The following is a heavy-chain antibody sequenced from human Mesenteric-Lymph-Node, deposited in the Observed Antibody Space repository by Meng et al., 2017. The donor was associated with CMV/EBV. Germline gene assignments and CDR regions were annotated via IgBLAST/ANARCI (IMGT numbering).Heavy chain of an antibody. V-gene: IGHV4-34*01. CDR2: INHSGST. CDR3: VRGRGGRRNWPRRGVYWFDP. CDR1: GGSFSGYY. J-gene: IGHJ5*02. Sequence: SETLSLTCAVYGGSFSGYYWTWIRQPPGKGLEWIGEINHSGSTNYTPSLKSRVTISVDTSKNQFSLKLNSVTAADTAVYYCVRGRGGRRNWPRRGVYWFDPWGQGTLVTVSS. D-gene: IGHD1-26*01.